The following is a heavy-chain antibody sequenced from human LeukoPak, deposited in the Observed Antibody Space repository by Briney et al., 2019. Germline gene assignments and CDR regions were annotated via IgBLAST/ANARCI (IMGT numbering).Heavy chain of an antibody. CDR2: IYHSGST. Sequence: KSSETLSLTCAVSGGSISSGGYSWSWIRQPPGKGLEWIGYIYHSGSTYYNPFLKSRVTISVDRSKNQFSLKLSSVTAADTAVYYCARALEGAFDIWGQGTMVTVSS. CDR3: ARALEGAFDI. J-gene: IGHJ3*02. CDR1: GGSISSGGYS. V-gene: IGHV4-30-2*01.